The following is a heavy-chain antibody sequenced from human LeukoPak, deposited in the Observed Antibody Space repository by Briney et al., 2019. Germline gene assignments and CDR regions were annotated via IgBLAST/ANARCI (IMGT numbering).Heavy chain of an antibody. D-gene: IGHD3-22*01. V-gene: IGHV1-8*01. CDR2: MNPHSGNT. CDR3: AKSITMIVVVIPGAFDI. Sequence: ASVKVSCKASGYTFTSYDINWVRQAPGQGLEWMGWMNPHSGNTGYAQKLQGRVTLTRNTSTSTTYMELSRLRSDDTAVYYCAKSITMIVVVIPGAFDIWGQGTMVTVSS. J-gene: IGHJ3*02. CDR1: GYTFTSYD.